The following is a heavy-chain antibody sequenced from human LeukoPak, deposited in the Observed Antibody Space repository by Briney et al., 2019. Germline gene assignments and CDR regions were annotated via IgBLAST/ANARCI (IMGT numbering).Heavy chain of an antibody. CDR2: IYHSGIT. Sequence: SETLSLTCTVSGGSINSHFWSWIRQPPGKGLEWIGYIYHSGITNYNPSLKSRVTISVDTSKNQFSLKLSSVTAADTAVYYCARDGYSGSSLFDYWGQGTLVTVSS. V-gene: IGHV4-59*11. CDR1: GGSINSHF. CDR3: ARDGYSGSSLFDY. J-gene: IGHJ4*02. D-gene: IGHD1-26*01.